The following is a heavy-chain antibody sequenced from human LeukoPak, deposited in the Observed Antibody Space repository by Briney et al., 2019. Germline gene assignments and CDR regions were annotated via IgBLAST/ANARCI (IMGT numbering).Heavy chain of an antibody. Sequence: PSETLSLTCTVSGGSISSGSYYWSWIRQPAGKGLEWIGRIYTSGSTNYNPSLKSRVTISVDTSKNQFSLKLSSVTAADTAVYYCARDSRDSSSFDYWGQGTLVTVSS. J-gene: IGHJ4*02. D-gene: IGHD6-6*01. CDR2: IYTSGST. V-gene: IGHV4-61*02. CDR1: GGSISSGSYY. CDR3: ARDSRDSSSFDY.